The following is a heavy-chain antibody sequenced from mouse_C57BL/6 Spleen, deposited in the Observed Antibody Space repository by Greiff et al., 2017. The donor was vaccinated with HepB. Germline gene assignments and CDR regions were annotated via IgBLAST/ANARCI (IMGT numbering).Heavy chain of an antibody. D-gene: IGHD4-1*01. V-gene: IGHV1-76*01. CDR2: IYPGSGNT. J-gene: IGHJ4*01. CDR3: ARSWDERAMDY. Sequence: VKLMESGAELVRPGASVKLSCKASGYTFTDYYINWVKQRPGQGLEWIARIYPGSGNTYYNEKFKGKATLTAEKSSSTAYMQLSSLTSEDSAVYFCARSWDERAMDYWGQGTSVTVSS. CDR1: GYTFTDYY.